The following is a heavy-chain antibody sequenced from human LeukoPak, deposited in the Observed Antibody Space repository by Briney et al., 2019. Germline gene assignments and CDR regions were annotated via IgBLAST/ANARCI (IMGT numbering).Heavy chain of an antibody. Sequence: GSLRLSCAASVFTFSSYSMNWVRQAPGKGLEWVSFISSSSTYIYYADSLKGRFTISRDNAKNSLYLQMNSLRAEDTAVYYCARDGVAELMSALDYWGQGILVTV. CDR3: ARDGVAELMSALDY. CDR1: VFTFSSYS. CDR2: ISSSSTYI. D-gene: IGHD1-26*01. J-gene: IGHJ4*02. V-gene: IGHV3-21*06.